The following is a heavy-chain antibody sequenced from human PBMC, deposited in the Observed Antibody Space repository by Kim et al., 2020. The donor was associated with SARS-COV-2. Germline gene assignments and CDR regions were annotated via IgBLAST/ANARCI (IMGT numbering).Heavy chain of an antibody. CDR3: ARDSSRYPSTFDY. J-gene: IGHJ4*02. Sequence: SETLSLTCTVSGGSVSSGSYYWSWIRQPPGKGLEWIGYIYYSGSTNYNPSLKSRVTISVDTSKNQFSLKLSSVTAADTAVYYCARDSSRYPSTFDYWGQGTLVTVSS. CDR2: IYYSGST. V-gene: IGHV4-61*01. CDR1: GGSVSSGSYY. D-gene: IGHD2-2*01.